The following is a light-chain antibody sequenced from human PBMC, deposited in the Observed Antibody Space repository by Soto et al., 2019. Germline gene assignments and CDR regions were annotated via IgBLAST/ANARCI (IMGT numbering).Light chain of an antibody. CDR3: QQSYSTPFT. J-gene: IGKJ3*01. CDR1: QSISTY. V-gene: IGKV1-39*01. CDR2: AAS. Sequence: DIQMTQYPASLSASVGDRVTITCRASQSISTYLNWYQQKAGKAPKVMIHAASSLQSGVPSRFSVSGSGTDFTLTISSLQPEDFGTYYCQQSYSTPFTFAPGTKVDIK.